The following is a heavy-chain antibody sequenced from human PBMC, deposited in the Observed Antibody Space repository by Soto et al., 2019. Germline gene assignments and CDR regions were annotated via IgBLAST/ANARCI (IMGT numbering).Heavy chain of an antibody. CDR1: GFTFSSYA. CDR2: ISGGAGTT. CDR3: AKEDRGGYNTDDFDY. D-gene: IGHD5-18*01. V-gene: IGHV3-23*01. J-gene: IGHJ4*02. Sequence: GGSLRLSCAASGFTFSSYAMSWVRQAPGKGLEWVSVISGGAGTTYYADSVKGRFTISRDNSKNTLYLQMNSLRAEDTAVYYCAKEDRGGYNTDDFDYWGQGTLVTVSS.